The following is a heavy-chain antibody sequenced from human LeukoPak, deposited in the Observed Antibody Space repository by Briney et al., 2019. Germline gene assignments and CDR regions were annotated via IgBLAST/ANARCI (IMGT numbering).Heavy chain of an antibody. Sequence: SETLSLTCAVYGGSFSGYYWSWIRQPPGKELEWIGEINHSGSTNYNPSLKSRVTISVDTSKNQFSLKLSSVTAADTAVYYCARGRFDPWGQGTLVTVSS. J-gene: IGHJ5*02. CDR1: GGSFSGYY. V-gene: IGHV4-34*01. CDR3: ARGRFDP. CDR2: INHSGST.